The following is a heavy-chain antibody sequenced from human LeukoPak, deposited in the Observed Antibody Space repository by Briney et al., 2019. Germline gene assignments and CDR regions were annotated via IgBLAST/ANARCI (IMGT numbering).Heavy chain of an antibody. CDR1: GYNFTNYW. V-gene: IGHV5-51*01. D-gene: IGHD3-3*01. J-gene: IGHJ4*02. Sequence: GESLKISCKGPGYNFTNYWIAWVRQMPGKGLEWMGIIHPDDSDTRYSPSFQGQVTISADKSISTAYLQWSSLKASDTAMYYCARVVFYDFWSGYYFDYWGQGTLVTVSS. CDR3: ARVVFYDFWSGYYFDY. CDR2: IHPDDSDT.